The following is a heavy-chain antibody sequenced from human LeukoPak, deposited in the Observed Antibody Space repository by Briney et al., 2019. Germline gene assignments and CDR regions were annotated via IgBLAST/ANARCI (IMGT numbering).Heavy chain of an antibody. Sequence: PGGSLRLSCAASGYTFSTYGMHWVRQAPGKGLEWVAFIRFDGSNKYYTDSVQGRFTISRDNSKNIVDLQMNSLRAEDTAVYYCARFAPGASGSYSPTDYWGQGTLVTVSS. CDR2: IRFDGSNK. CDR3: ARFAPGASGSYSPTDY. CDR1: GYTFSTYG. V-gene: IGHV3-30*02. D-gene: IGHD2-21*01. J-gene: IGHJ4*02.